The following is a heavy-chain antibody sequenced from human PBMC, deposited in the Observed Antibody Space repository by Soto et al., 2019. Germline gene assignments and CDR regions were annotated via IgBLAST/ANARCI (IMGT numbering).Heavy chain of an antibody. CDR3: ARDFGSGYDFDY. CDR1: GVSVSSGAYY. V-gene: IGHV4-61*08. D-gene: IGHD5-12*01. Sequence: QVQLQESGPGLVKPSETLSLTCTVSGVSVSSGAYYWSWIRQPPGKGLEYIGNVYHSGGTNYNPSLESRVIISVDASNNQFSLKLSSVTAADTAVYYCARDFGSGYDFDYWGQGFLVTVSS. J-gene: IGHJ4*02. CDR2: VYHSGGT.